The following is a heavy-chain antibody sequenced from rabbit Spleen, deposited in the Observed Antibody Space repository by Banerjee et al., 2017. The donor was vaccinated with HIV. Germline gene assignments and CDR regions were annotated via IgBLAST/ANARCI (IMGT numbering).Heavy chain of an antibody. CDR2: IYAGSSGNT. J-gene: IGHJ6*01. Sequence: QEQLVESGGGLVKPGGTLTLTCKASGFSFNSGYDMCWVRQAPGKGLEWIGCIYAGSSGNTYSATWAKGRFTISKASSTTVTLQMTSLTAADTATYFCARDIGTSFSTYGMDLWGPGTLVTVS. D-gene: IGHD8-1*01. CDR3: ARDIGTSFSTYGMDL. V-gene: IGHV1S45*01. CDR1: GFSFNSGYD.